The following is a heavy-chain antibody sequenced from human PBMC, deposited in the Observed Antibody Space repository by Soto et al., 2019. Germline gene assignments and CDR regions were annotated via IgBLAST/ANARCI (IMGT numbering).Heavy chain of an antibody. J-gene: IGHJ5*01. CDR2: IYKSATT. Sequence: SETLSLTCSVSGDSISNLDYFWAWIRQPPGQALEYIGYIYKSATTYYNPSFESRVAISVDTSKSQFSLNVTSVTAADTAVYFCARGRYCLTGRCYPNWFDSWGQGALVTVSS. CDR3: ARGRYCLTGRCYPNWFDS. CDR1: GDSISNLDYF. V-gene: IGHV4-30-4*01. D-gene: IGHD7-27*01.